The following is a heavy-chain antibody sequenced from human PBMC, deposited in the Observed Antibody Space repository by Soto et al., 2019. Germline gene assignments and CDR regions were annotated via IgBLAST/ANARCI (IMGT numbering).Heavy chain of an antibody. CDR3: ARGRVEYSSSVYYYYGMDV. V-gene: IGHV1-69*13. J-gene: IGHJ6*02. CDR2: IIPIFGTA. CDR1: GGTFSSYA. Sequence: EASVKVSCKASGGTFSSYAISWVRQAPGQGLEWMGGIIPIFGTANYAQKFQGRVTITADESTSTAYMELSSLRSEDTAVYYCARGRVEYSSSVYYYYGMDVWGQGTTVTVSS. D-gene: IGHD6-6*01.